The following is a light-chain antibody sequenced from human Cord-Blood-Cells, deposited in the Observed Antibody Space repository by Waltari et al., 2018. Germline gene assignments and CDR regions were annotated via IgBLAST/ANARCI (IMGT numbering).Light chain of an antibody. CDR3: SSYTSSSTL. Sequence: QSALTQPASVSGSTGQSITISCTRTSSDVGGYNYVSWYQQHPGKAPILMIYDVSNRPSGVSNRFSGSQSGNTASLTISGLQAEDEADYYCSSYTSSSTLFGGGTKLTVL. J-gene: IGLJ2*01. V-gene: IGLV2-14*01. CDR2: DVS. CDR1: SSDVGGYNY.